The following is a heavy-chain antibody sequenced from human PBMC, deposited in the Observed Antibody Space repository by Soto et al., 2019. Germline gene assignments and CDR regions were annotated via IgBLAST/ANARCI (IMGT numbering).Heavy chain of an antibody. Sequence: EVQLVESGGGLVKPGGSLRLSRAASGFTFSNALMTWVRQAPGKGLEWVGRIKSKSDGATTDYAAPVRGRFIISRDDSKNTLYLQMNSLKTEDTAVYYCTTGLTIFGVVIDPWGQGTLVTVSS. D-gene: IGHD3-3*01. J-gene: IGHJ5*02. V-gene: IGHV3-15*01. CDR2: IKSKSDGATT. CDR1: GFTFSNAL. CDR3: TTGLTIFGVVIDP.